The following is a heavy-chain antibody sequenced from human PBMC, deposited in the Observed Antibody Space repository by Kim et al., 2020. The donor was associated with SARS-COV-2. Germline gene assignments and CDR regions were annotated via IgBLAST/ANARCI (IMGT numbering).Heavy chain of an antibody. J-gene: IGHJ4*02. CDR2: DGSEK. Sequence: DGSEKYSMDSVQGRFTSSRDNANNSLDLQMNSLRAEDTAVYYCVGGPAGDYWGQGTLVTVSS. V-gene: IGHV3-7*01. CDR3: VGGPAGDY.